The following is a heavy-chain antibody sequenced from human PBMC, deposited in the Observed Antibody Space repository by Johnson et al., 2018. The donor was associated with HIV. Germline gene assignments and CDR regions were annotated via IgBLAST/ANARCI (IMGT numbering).Heavy chain of an antibody. J-gene: IGHJ3*02. V-gene: IGHV3-11*04. D-gene: IGHD3-22*01. CDR3: ACYHYYDSSLNDAFDI. CDR2: ISSSGSTI. Sequence: QVQLVESGGGLVQPGRSLRLSCAASGFTFSDYYMSWIRQAPGKGLEWVSYISSSGSTIYYADSVKGRFTISRDNAKNSLYLQMKRLRAEDTALYYCACYHYYDSSLNDAFDIWCQGTMVTVSS. CDR1: GFTFSDYY.